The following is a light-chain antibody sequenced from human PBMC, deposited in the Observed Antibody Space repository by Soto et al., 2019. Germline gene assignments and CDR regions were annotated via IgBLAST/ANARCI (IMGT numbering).Light chain of an antibody. CDR2: GAS. CDR3: QQYGSSPFT. CDR1: QSVSSSY. V-gene: IGKV3-20*01. J-gene: IGKJ3*01. Sequence: EIVLTQSPGTLSSSPGERATLSCRASQSVSSSYLAWYQQKPGQAPRLLIYGASSRATGIPDRFSGSGSGTDFTLTISRLEPEDFAVYYWQQYGSSPFTFGPGTKVDIK.